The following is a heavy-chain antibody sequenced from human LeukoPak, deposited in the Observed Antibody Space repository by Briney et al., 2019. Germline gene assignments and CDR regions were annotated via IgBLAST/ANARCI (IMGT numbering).Heavy chain of an antibody. CDR3: ARDPGRSSEWFDP. J-gene: IGHJ5*02. V-gene: IGHV1-69*05. CDR2: IIPIFGTA. Sequence: ASVKVSCKASGGTFSSYAISWVRQAPGQGLEWMGGIIPIFGTANYAQKFQGRVTITTDESTSTAYMELSILRSEDTAVYYCARDPGRSSEWFDPWGQGTLVTVSS. D-gene: IGHD6-25*01. CDR1: GGTFSSYA.